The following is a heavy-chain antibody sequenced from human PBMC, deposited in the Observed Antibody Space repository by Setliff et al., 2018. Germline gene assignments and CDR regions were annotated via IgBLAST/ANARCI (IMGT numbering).Heavy chain of an antibody. CDR3: ARQVYCSSLGCQFYSFYMDV. V-gene: IGHV1-69*05. Sequence: SVKVSCKASGGTFSSYAISWVRRAPGQGLEWMGGIIPIFGTANYAQKFQGRVTITRDTSANTAYMELSSLRSEDTAVYYCARQVYCSSLGCQFYSFYMDVWGKGTTVTVSS. CDR2: IIPIFGTA. J-gene: IGHJ6*03. CDR1: GGTFSSYA. D-gene: IGHD2-2*01.